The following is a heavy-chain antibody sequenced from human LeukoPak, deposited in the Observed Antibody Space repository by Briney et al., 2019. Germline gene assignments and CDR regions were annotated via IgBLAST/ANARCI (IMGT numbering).Heavy chain of an antibody. CDR1: GFTFSSYS. V-gene: IGHV3-21*06. Sequence: GALRLSCAASGFTFSSYSMNWVGQAPGKGLEWVSSISSSSSYIYYADSVKGRFTISRDNAKNSLYLQMNSLRAEDTAVYYCARDSYSTNYYYGMDVWGQGTTVTVSS. CDR2: ISSSSSYI. J-gene: IGHJ6*02. CDR3: ARDSYSTNYYYGMDV. D-gene: IGHD4-11*01.